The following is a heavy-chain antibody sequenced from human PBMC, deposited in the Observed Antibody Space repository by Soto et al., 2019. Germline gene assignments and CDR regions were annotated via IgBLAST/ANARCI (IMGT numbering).Heavy chain of an antibody. J-gene: IGHJ3*01. CDR1: GFTFSSYA. Sequence: EVQLLESGGGLVQPGGSLRLSCAASGFTFSSYAMSWFRQPPGKGLEWVSAISGSGGSTIYADSVKARFTISRDNAKNTVYLQIDSLRAEDTAVYYCARSLPGTYGAFDLWGQGTMVTVSS. V-gene: IGHV3-23*01. D-gene: IGHD1-7*01. CDR3: ARSLPGTYGAFDL. CDR2: ISGSGGST.